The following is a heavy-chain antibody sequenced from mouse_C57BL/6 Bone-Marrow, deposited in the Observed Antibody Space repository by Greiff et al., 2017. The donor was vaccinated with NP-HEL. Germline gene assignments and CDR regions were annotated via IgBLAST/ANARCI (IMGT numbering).Heavy chain of an antibody. J-gene: IGHJ1*03. CDR3: ARFYYYGSSSYFDV. CDR1: GFTFSDYG. D-gene: IGHD1-1*01. Sequence: DVKLVESGGGLVKPGGSLKLSCAASGFTFSDYGMHWVRQAPEKGLEWVAYISSGSSTIYYADTVKGRFTISRDNAKNTLFLQMTSLRSEDTAMYYCARFYYYGSSSYFDVWGTGTTVTVSS. V-gene: IGHV5-17*01. CDR2: ISSGSSTI.